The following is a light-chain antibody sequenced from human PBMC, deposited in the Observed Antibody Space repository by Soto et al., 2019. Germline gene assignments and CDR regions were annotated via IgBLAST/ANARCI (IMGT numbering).Light chain of an antibody. CDR2: DVT. J-gene: IGLJ1*01. Sequence: SALTQPASVSGSPGQSITISCTGSSSDVGAYNYVSWYQHHPDKAPKLVIYDVTNRPSGVSNRFSGSKSGNTASLTISGLQAEDEADYYCNSYTSSTTPYVFGTGTKV. CDR3: NSYTSSTTPYV. CDR1: SSDVGAYNY. V-gene: IGLV2-14*03.